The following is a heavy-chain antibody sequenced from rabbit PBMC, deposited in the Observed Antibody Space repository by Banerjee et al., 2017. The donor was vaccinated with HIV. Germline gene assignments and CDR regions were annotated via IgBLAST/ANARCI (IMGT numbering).Heavy chain of an antibody. V-gene: IGHV1S7*01. D-gene: IGHD4-1*01. CDR3: VREVAAKFGL. CDR2: IDPVFGIT. CDR1: GFSFSSYG. Sequence: QSLEESGGDLVKPGASLTLTCTASGFSFSSYGVSWVRQAPGKGLEWIGYIDPVFGITYYANWVNGRFSISSHNAQNTLFLQLNSLTAADTATYFCVREVAAKFGLWGPGTLVTVS. J-gene: IGHJ4*01.